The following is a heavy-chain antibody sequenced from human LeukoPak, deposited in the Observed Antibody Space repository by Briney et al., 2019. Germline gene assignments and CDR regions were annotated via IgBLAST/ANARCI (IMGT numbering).Heavy chain of an antibody. CDR3: ARGGLPLWSWFDP. CDR2: ISYDGSNK. Sequence: GGSLRLSCAASGFTFSSYAMHWVRQAPGEGLEWVAVISYDGSNKYYADSVKGRFTISRDNSKNTLYLQMNSLRAEDTAVYYCARGGLPLWSWFDPWGQGTLVTVSS. V-gene: IGHV3-30-3*01. D-gene: IGHD5-18*01. CDR1: GFTFSSYA. J-gene: IGHJ5*02.